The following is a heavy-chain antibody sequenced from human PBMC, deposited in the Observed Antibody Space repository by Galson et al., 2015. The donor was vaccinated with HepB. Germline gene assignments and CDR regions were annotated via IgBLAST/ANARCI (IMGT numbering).Heavy chain of an antibody. CDR1: GFTFNTYS. J-gene: IGHJ4*02. CDR2: ISSGSEYI. CDR3: ARWAWGVTMIVYDS. V-gene: IGHV3-21*06. D-gene: IGHD3-22*01. Sequence: SLRLSCAASGFTFNTYSMNWVRQAPGRGLEWLSSISSGSEYIYYADSVNGRFTISRDNAKNSLYLQMNSLRAEDTAVYYCARWAWGVTMIVYDSWGQGTLVTVSS.